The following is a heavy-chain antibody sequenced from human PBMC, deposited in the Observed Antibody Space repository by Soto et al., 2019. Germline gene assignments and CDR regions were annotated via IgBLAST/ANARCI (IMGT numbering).Heavy chain of an antibody. V-gene: IGHV4-30-2*01. D-gene: IGHD3-3*01. CDR3: ARAARYYDFWSGYYTQDYLDY. CDR2: IYHSGST. CDR1: GGAISSGGYS. Sequence: SETLSLTCAVSGGAISSGGYSWSWIRQPPGKGLEWIGYIYHSGSTYYNPSLKSRVTISVDRSKNQFYLKLSSVTAADTAVYYCARAARYYDFWSGYYTQDYLDYWGQGTLVTVSS. J-gene: IGHJ4*02.